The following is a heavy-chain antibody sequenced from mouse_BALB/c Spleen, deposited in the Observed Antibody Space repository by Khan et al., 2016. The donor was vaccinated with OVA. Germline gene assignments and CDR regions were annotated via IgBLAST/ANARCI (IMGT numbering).Heavy chain of an antibody. CDR2: IAPGYGST. CDR1: GYTFTSYW. V-gene: IGHV1S41*01. Sequence: DLVMPGAAVTLSCKAPGYTFTSYWINWIKQRPGQGLEWIGRIAPGYGSTSYNDTFTGKATVTVDASSSTAYIQLSSQSTEDSAVDFCAISNYYGSGHYAVDYWGQGTSVTVSS. CDR3: AISNYYGSGHYAVDY. J-gene: IGHJ4*01. D-gene: IGHD1-1*01.